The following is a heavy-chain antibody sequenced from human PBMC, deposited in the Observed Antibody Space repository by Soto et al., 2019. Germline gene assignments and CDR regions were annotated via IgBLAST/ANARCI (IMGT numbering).Heavy chain of an antibody. J-gene: IGHJ4*02. V-gene: IGHV1-69*13. D-gene: IGHD3-3*01. Sequence: ASVKVSCKASGGTFSSYAISWVRQAPGQGLEWMGGIIPIFGTANYAQKFQGRVTITADESTSTAYMELSSLRSEDTAVYYCARGTLADYDFWSGYSYYFDYWGQGTLVTVSS. CDR2: IIPIFGTA. CDR3: ARGTLADYDFWSGYSYYFDY. CDR1: GGTFSSYA.